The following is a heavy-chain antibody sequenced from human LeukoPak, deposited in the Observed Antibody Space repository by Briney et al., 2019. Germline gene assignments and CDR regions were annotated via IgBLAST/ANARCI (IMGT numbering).Heavy chain of an antibody. D-gene: IGHD6-19*01. CDR3: AVADGGMDV. CDR1: GFTFSSYG. Sequence: PGRSLRLSCAASGFTFSSYGMHWVRQAPGKGLEWVAVISYDGSNKYYADSVKGRFTISRDNSKNTLYLQMNSLRAEDTAVYYCAVADGGMDVWGQGTTVTVSS. J-gene: IGHJ6*02. V-gene: IGHV3-30*03. CDR2: ISYDGSNK.